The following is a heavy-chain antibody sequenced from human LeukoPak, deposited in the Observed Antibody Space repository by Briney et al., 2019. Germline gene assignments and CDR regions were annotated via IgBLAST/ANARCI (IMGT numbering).Heavy chain of an antibody. CDR3: ARVDMVRGVTNY. V-gene: IGHV4-30-4*01. CDR2: IYYSGST. D-gene: IGHD3-10*01. Sequence: PSQTLSLTCTVSGGSISSGDDYWSWIRQPPGKGLEWIGYIYYSGSTYYNPSLKSRVTISVDTSKNQFSLKLSSVTAADTAVYYCARVDMVRGVTNYWGQGTLVTVSS. J-gene: IGHJ4*02. CDR1: GGSISSGDDY.